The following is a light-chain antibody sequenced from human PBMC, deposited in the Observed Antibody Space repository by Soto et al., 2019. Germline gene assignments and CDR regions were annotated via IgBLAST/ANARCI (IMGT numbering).Light chain of an antibody. Sequence: DLQMTQSPSTLSASVGDRVTITCRASQSISSWLAWYQQKPGKAPKLLIFDASSLEGGVPSRFSGSGSGTEFALTISSLQPDDSATYYCQEYNGYSTFGQGTKV. J-gene: IGKJ1*01. CDR1: QSISSW. CDR3: QEYNGYST. V-gene: IGKV1-5*01. CDR2: DAS.